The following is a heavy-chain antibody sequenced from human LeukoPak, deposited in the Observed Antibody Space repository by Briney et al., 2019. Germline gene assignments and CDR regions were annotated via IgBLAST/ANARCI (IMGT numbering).Heavy chain of an antibody. V-gene: IGHV4-4*07. Sequence: SETLSLTCTVSGGSISSYYRSWIRQPPGKGLEWIGRTYTSGSTNYNPSLKSRVTMSVDMSKNQFSLKLSSMIAADTAVYYCARVSSSWYQDWYFDLWGRGTLVTVPS. J-gene: IGHJ2*01. CDR2: TYTSGST. CDR1: GGSISSYY. CDR3: ARVSSSWYQDWYFDL. D-gene: IGHD6-13*01.